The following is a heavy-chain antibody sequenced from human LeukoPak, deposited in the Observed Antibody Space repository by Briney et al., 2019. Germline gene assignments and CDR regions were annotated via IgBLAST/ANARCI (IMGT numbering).Heavy chain of an antibody. V-gene: IGHV3-48*03. CDR2: ISSSGSTI. D-gene: IGHD1-14*01. CDR3: ARLPGTRSDYYYGMDV. Sequence: GGSLRLSCAASGFTFSSYEMNWVRQAPGKGLGWVSYISSSGSTIYYADSVKGRFTISRDNAKNSLYLQMNSLRAEDTAVYYCARLPGTRSDYYYGMDVWGQGTTVTVSS. J-gene: IGHJ6*02. CDR1: GFTFSSYE.